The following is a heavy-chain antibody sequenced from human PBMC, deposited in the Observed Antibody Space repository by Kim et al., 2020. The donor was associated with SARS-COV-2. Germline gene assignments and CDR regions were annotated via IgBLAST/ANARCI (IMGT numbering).Heavy chain of an antibody. CDR3: ASAGTTGDTSYYNGMDA. J-gene: IGHJ6*02. CDR2: ISAYNGNT. CDR1: GYTFTSYG. Sequence: ASVKVSCKASGYTFTSYGIHWVRQAPGQGLEWMGWISAYNGNTNYAQKLQGRVTITTDTSTSTAYMELRSLRSDDTAVYYCASAGTTGDTSYYNGMDAWGHGTTFTVSS. D-gene: IGHD1-7*01. V-gene: IGHV1-18*01.